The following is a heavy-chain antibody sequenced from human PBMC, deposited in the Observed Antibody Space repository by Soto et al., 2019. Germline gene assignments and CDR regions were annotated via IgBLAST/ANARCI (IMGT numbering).Heavy chain of an antibody. D-gene: IGHD5-12*01. V-gene: IGHV4-61*01. CDR2: IYYSGST. Sequence: QVQLQESGPGLVKPSETLSLTCTVSGGSVSSGSYYWSWIRQPPGKGLEWIGYIYYSGSTNYNPSLKSRVTISVDTSKNQFSLKLSSVPAADTAVYYCASERRDGYNLGYWGQGTLVTFSS. CDR3: ASERRDGYNLGY. J-gene: IGHJ4*02. CDR1: GGSVSSGSYY.